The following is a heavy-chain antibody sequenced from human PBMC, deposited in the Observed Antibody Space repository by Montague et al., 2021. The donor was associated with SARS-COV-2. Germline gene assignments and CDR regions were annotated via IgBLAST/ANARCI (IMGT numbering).Heavy chain of an antibody. CDR2: NYHSGTT. V-gene: IGHV4-38-2*02. Sequence: SETLSLTCTVSGDSITNNYYWGWIRQPPGKGLEWIGTNYHSGTTYYNPSLKSRVTISVDTSNNQFSLKLTSVTAADTAVYYCARRHIVASNRAFDYWGQGTLVTVSS. J-gene: IGHJ4*02. CDR3: ARRHIVASNRAFDY. D-gene: IGHD2-21*01. CDR1: GDSITNNYY.